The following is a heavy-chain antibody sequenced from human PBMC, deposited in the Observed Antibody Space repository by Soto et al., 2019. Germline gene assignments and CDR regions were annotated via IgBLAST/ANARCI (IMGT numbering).Heavy chain of an antibody. Sequence: KASETLSLTCTVSSDSISCYYWSWIRQHPGKGLEWIGYIYYSGSTDYNPSLKSRVTISLDTSTNQFSLKLSSVTAADTAFYYCAREDCSGDSCYFDYWGQGTLVTVSS. V-gene: IGHV4-31*03. CDR2: IYYSGST. D-gene: IGHD2-15*01. CDR1: SDSISCYY. CDR3: AREDCSGDSCYFDY. J-gene: IGHJ4*02.